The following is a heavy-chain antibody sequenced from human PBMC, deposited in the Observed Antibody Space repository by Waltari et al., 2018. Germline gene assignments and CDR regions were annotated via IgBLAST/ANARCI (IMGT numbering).Heavy chain of an antibody. CDR2: ILYDGTKE. V-gene: IGHV3-30*18. Sequence: VQLVESGGGVVQPGTSLRLSCAASGFTFSSYGMHWVRQGPGKGLDWVAFILYDGTKEYYADSVKGRFTISRENSKNTVSLQMDSLRSEDTAVYFCAKDKWGYSSSAAFDSWGQGTLVTVSS. CDR3: AKDKWGYSSSAAFDS. D-gene: IGHD6-6*01. CDR1: GFTFSSYG. J-gene: IGHJ4*02.